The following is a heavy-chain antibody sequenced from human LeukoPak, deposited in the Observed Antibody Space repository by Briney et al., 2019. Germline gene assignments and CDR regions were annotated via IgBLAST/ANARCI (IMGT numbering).Heavy chain of an antibody. CDR3: ARGVVVISSGDY. J-gene: IGHJ4*02. Sequence: PSETLSLTCAVYGGSFSGYYWSWIRQPPGKGLEWIGSIYHSGSTYYNPSLKSRVTISVDTSKNQFSLKLSSVTAADTAVYYCARGVVVISSGDYWGQGTLVTVSS. V-gene: IGHV4-34*01. CDR2: IYHSGST. D-gene: IGHD3-22*01. CDR1: GGSFSGYY.